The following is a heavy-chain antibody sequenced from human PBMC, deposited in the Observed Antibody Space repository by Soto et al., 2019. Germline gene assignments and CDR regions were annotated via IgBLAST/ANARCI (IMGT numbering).Heavy chain of an antibody. D-gene: IGHD4-17*01. V-gene: IGHV4-34*01. Sequence: QVQLQQWGAGLLKPSETLSLTCAVYGGSFSGYYWSWIRQPPGKGLEWIGEINHSGSTNYNPSLKSRVTISVDTSKNQFSLKLSSVTAADTAVYYCARAVTTLFYYGMDVWGQGTTVTVSS. CDR1: GGSFSGYY. J-gene: IGHJ6*02. CDR3: ARAVTTLFYYGMDV. CDR2: INHSGST.